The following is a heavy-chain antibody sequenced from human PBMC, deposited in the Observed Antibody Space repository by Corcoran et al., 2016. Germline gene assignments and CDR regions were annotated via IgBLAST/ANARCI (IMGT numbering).Heavy chain of an antibody. D-gene: IGHD3-3*01. Sequence: QVQLQESGPGLVKPSETLSLTCTVSVGAVSSGSYYWSWIRQPPGKGLEWIGYIYYSGSTNYNPSLKSRVTISVDTSKNQFSLKLSSVTAADTVVYYCASSTIFGVVSNWFDPWGQGTLVTVSS. J-gene: IGHJ5*02. V-gene: IGHV4-61*01. CDR3: ASSTIFGVVSNWFDP. CDR1: VGAVSSGSYY. CDR2: IYYSGST.